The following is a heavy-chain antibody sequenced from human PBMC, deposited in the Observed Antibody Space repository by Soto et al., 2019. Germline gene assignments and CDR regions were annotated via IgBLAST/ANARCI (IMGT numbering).Heavy chain of an antibody. J-gene: IGHJ4*02. Sequence: GGSLRLSCAASGFTFSSYAMSWVRQAPGKGLEWVSVISGSGGSTHYADSVKGRSTVSRDNSKNTLYLQVNSLRAEDTAVYYCAKEADISGYHPDYWGQGTQVTVSS. CDR2: ISGSGGST. D-gene: IGHD3-22*01. CDR3: AKEADISGYHPDY. CDR1: GFTFSSYA. V-gene: IGHV3-23*01.